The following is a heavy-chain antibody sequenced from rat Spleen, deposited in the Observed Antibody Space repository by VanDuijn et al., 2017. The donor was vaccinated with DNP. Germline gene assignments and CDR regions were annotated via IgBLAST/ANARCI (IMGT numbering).Heavy chain of an antibody. CDR1: GFTFSNYG. D-gene: IGHD1-11*01. J-gene: IGHJ2*01. Sequence: EVQLVESGGGLVQPGRSLKLSCAASGFTFSNYGMAWVRQAPTKGLEWVASITNSGGSTYYRDSVKGRFTISRDNAKSTLYLQMDSLRSEDTAPYYCAKGPNYGGWSDYFDYWGQGVMVTVSS. V-gene: IGHV5S13*01. CDR3: AKGPNYGGWSDYFDY. CDR2: ITNSGGST.